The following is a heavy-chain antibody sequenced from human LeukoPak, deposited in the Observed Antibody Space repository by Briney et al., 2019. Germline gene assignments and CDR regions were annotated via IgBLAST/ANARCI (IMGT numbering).Heavy chain of an antibody. V-gene: IGHV3-30-3*01. D-gene: IGHD6-19*01. J-gene: IGHJ4*02. CDR1: GFTFSSYW. Sequence: GGSLRPSCAASGFTFSSYWMSWVRQAPGKGLEWVAVISYDESNKYYADSVKGRFTISRDNSKNTLYLQMNSLRAEDTAVYYCARAGSSGWYRDAYYFDYWGQGTLVTVSS. CDR2: ISYDESNK. CDR3: ARAGSSGWYRDAYYFDY.